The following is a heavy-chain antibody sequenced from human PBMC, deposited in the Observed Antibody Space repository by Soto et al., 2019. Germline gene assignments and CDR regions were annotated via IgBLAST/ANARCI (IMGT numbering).Heavy chain of an antibody. V-gene: IGHV4-39*01. CDR2: IYYSGST. CDR1: GGSISSSSYY. J-gene: IGHJ4*02. D-gene: IGHD5-12*01. CDR3: ARGEMATTCWYYFDY. Sequence: QLQLQESGPGLVKPSETLSLTCTVSGGSISSSSYYWGWIRQPPGKGLEWIGSIYYSGSTYYNPSLKSRVTISVDTSKHQVSLKLRSVTAADTGVYYCARGEMATTCWYYFDYWGQGTLVTVSS.